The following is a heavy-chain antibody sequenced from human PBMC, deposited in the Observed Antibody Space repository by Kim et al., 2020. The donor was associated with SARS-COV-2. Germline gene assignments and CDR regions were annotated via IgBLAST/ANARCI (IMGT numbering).Heavy chain of an antibody. CDR3: ARDSAAGPHGLYNWFDP. D-gene: IGHD6-13*01. V-gene: IGHV4-59*13. CDR1: GGSISSYY. J-gene: IGHJ5*02. Sequence: SETLSLTCTVSGGSISSYYWSWIRQPPGKGLEWIGYIYYSGSTNYNPSLKSRVTISVDTSKNQFSLKLSSVTAADTAVYYCARDSAAGPHGLYNWFDPWGQGTLVTVSS. CDR2: IYYSGST.